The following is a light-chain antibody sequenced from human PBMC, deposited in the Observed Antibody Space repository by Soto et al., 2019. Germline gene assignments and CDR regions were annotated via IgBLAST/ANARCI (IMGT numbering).Light chain of an antibody. J-gene: IGKJ5*01. CDR3: QQHYNTPRT. V-gene: IGKV1-39*01. Sequence: DIQMTQSPPALSASVGDRVTITCRTSQPISDYLNWYQQKPGKAPTLLIYTTSNLQSGVPSRFSGSGSATHFTLTISSLQPEDFATYYCQQHYNTPRTFGQGTRLEIK. CDR2: TTS. CDR1: QPISDY.